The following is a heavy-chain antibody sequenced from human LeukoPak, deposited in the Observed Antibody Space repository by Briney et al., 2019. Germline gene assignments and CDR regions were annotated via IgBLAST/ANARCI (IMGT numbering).Heavy chain of an antibody. CDR3: ARQYYDILTDYPGDAFDI. Sequence: SETLSLTCDVYGGSFSGGSFSGYCWSWIRQPPGKGLEWIGYIYYSGSTYYNPSLKSRVTISVDTSKNQFSLKLSSVTAADTAVYYCARQYYDILTDYPGDAFDIWGQGTMTVSS. CDR1: GGSFSGGSFSGYC. J-gene: IGHJ3*02. V-gene: IGHV4-39*01. CDR2: IYYSGST. D-gene: IGHD3-9*01.